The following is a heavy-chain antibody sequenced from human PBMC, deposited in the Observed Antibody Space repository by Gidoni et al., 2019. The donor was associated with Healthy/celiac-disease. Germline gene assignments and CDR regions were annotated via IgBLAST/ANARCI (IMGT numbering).Heavy chain of an antibody. CDR1: GYTFTSYG. CDR2: RSAYKGNT. D-gene: IGHD3-3*01. Sequence: VQLAHSGPEVTMPGASVQVSCTASGYTFTSYGISWVRQAPGQGLEWLGWRSAYKGNTNYAQKLQGRVTMTTDTSTSTAYMELRRLRSDDTAGYYCARDIRPQLWGGYYNYFDYWGQGTLVTVSS. V-gene: IGHV1-18*01. J-gene: IGHJ4*02. CDR3: ARDIRPQLWGGYYNYFDY.